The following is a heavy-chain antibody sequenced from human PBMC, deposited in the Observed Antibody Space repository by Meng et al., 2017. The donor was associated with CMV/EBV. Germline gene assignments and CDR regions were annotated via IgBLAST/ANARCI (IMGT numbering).Heavy chain of an antibody. CDR1: GYTLAELS. D-gene: IGHD2-2*01. CDR2: FDPEDGET. CDR3: ATGRPAAIRGGPFDY. J-gene: IGHJ4*02. Sequence: GAGVKRPGTQGKLSCKVSGYTLAELSIHWVRQAPGNGLEWMGGFDPEDGETIYAQKYQGRVTMTEDTSTDTAYMELSSLRSEDTAVYYCATGRPAAIRGGPFDYWGQGTLVTVSS. V-gene: IGHV1-24*01.